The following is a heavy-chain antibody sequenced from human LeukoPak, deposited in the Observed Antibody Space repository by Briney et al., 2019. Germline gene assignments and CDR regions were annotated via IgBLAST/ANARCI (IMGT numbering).Heavy chain of an antibody. D-gene: IGHD2-15*01. V-gene: IGHV3-21*01. CDR2: ISSGSGYI. J-gene: IGHJ4*02. Sequence: GGSLRLSCVASAFTLRSYGMNWVRQAPGKGLQWVSSISSGSGYIYYADSVKGRFTISRDNAKNSLFLQMNSLRPEDTAVYYCVRGDGCSGGSCPGYWGQGTLVTVSS. CDR3: VRGDGCSGGSCPGY. CDR1: AFTLRSYG.